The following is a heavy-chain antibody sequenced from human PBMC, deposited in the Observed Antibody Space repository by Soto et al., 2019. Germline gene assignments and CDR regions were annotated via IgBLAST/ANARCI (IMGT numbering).Heavy chain of an antibody. CDR2: ISGSGGST. Sequence: GGSLRLSCAASGFTFSSYAMSWVRQAPGKGLEWVSAISGSGGSTYYADFVKGRFTISRDNSKNTLYLQMNSLRAEDTAVYYCAKDLSGYDFWSGSWGQGTLVTVSS. CDR3: AKDLSGYDFWSGS. J-gene: IGHJ5*02. CDR1: GFTFSSYA. D-gene: IGHD3-3*01. V-gene: IGHV3-23*01.